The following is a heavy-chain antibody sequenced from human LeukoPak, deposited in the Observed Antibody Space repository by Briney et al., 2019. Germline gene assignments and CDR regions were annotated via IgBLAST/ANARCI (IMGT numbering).Heavy chain of an antibody. J-gene: IGHJ4*02. CDR1: GYSFTSYW. D-gene: IGHD2-2*01. CDR2: IYPGDSDT. CDR3: ARGGYCSSTSCYWDFDY. V-gene: IGHV5-51*01. Sequence: GESLKISCKGSGYSFTSYWIGWVRQMPGKGLEWVGMIYPGDSDTRYSPSFQGQVTISADKSISTAYLQWSSLKASDTAMYYCARGGYCSSTSCYWDFDYWGQGTLVTVSS.